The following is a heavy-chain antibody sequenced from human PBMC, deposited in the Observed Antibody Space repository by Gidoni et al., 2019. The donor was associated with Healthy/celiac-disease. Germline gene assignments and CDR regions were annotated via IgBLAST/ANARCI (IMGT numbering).Heavy chain of an antibody. CDR1: GFTFSSYS. D-gene: IGHD2-15*01. CDR2: ISSSSSYT. Sequence: VQLVESGGGLVKPGGSLRLSCAASGFTFSSYSLHWVRQDPGKGLEWFSSISSSSSYTSYAASVKGRFTISRDNAKNSLYLQMNSLRAEDTAVYFCARDGAYCSSGSCYSGPFDYWGQGTLVTVSS. J-gene: IGHJ4*02. CDR3: ARDGAYCSSGSCYSGPFDY. V-gene: IGHV3-21*01.